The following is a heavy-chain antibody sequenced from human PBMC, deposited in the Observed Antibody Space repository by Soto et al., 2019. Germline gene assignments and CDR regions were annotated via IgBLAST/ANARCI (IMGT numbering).Heavy chain of an antibody. CDR2: IFSNDEE. J-gene: IGHJ4*02. CDR1: GFSLSNARMG. CDR3: ARIPMYYYDSSGPYYFDY. D-gene: IGHD3-22*01. Sequence: SGPTLVNPTETLTLTCTVSGFSLSNARMGVSWIRQPPGKALEWLAHIFSNDEESYSTSLKSRLTISKDTSKSQVVLTMTNMDPVDTATYYCARIPMYYYDSSGPYYFDYWGQGTLVTVSS. V-gene: IGHV2-26*01.